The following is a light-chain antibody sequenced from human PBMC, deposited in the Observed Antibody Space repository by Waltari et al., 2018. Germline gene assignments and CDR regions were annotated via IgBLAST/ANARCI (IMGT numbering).Light chain of an antibody. Sequence: DIVMTQSPDSLAVSLGERATINCKSSQSVLYSSNNKNYLAWYQQKPGQPPKLLIYWASIRQAGVPDRFSGSGSGTDFTLTISSLQSEDFAVYYCQQYNNWPRGTFGQGTKVEIK. CDR2: WAS. V-gene: IGKV4-1*01. CDR1: QSVLYSSNNKNY. CDR3: QQYNNWPRGT. J-gene: IGKJ1*01.